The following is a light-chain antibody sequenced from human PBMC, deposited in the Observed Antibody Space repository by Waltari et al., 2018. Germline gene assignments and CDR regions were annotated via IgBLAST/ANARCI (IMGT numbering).Light chain of an antibody. CDR2: GAS. J-gene: IGKJ2*01. CDR3: QQYGRSWNT. V-gene: IGKV3-20*01. CDR1: RSVSSSY. Sequence: EIVLTQSPGTLSLSPGERATLSGRASRSVSSSYLAWYQQNPGQAPRLLIYGASSRATGIPDRFSGSGSGTDFTLTISRLEPEDFAVYYCQQYGRSWNTFGQGTKLEIK.